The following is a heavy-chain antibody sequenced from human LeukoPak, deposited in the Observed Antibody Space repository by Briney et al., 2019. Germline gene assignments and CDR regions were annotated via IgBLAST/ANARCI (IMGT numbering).Heavy chain of an antibody. CDR1: GGTVSSYA. V-gene: IGHV1-69*06. CDR2: IIPIFGTA. J-gene: IGHJ3*01. D-gene: IGHD3-22*01. Sequence: ASVKVSCKASGGTVSSYAISWVRQAPGQGLEWRGGIIPIFGTANYAQKFQGRGTITADKATSTAYMELSSLRSEDTAVYYCARDGVSSISGYYDTSGYGFDVWGQGTMVAVSS. CDR3: ARDGVSSISGYYDTSGYGFDV.